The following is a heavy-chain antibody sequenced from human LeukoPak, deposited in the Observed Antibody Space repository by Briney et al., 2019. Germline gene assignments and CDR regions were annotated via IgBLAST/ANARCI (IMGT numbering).Heavy chain of an antibody. J-gene: IGHJ5*02. CDR3: ARDSSGWYHWFDP. CDR2: IYYSGST. Sequence: PSETLSLTCTVSGYSISSGYYWGWIRQPPGKGLEWIGYIYYSGSTYYNPSLRSRVTISLDTSKNQFSLKLSSVTAADTAVYYCARDSSGWYHWFDPWGQGTLVTVSS. D-gene: IGHD6-19*01. V-gene: IGHV4-38-2*02. CDR1: GYSISSGYY.